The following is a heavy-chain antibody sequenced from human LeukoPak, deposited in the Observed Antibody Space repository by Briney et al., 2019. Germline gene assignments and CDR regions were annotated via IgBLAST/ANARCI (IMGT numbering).Heavy chain of an antibody. J-gene: IGHJ4*02. CDR2: INGDGRST. D-gene: IGHD3-3*01. V-gene: IGHV3-74*01. CDR1: GFTFSGNW. Sequence: GGSLRLSCEASGFTFSGNWMHWVRQAPGKGLVWVSRINGDGRSTNYADFVKGRFTISRDNAKNSLYLQMDSLRAEDTAVYYCAREIFWSGYFSNLHFDYWGQGTLVTVSS. CDR3: AREIFWSGYFSNLHFDY.